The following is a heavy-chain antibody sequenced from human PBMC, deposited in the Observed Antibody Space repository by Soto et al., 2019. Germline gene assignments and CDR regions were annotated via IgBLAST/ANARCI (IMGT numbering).Heavy chain of an antibody. CDR1: GYTFTDYY. CDR2: INPNTGGT. CDR3: AKGGHYDSPHYAES. D-gene: IGHD3-22*01. V-gene: IGHV1-2*04. J-gene: IGHJ5*02. Sequence: QVHLVQSGTEVRQPGASVRVSCKASGYTFTDYYLHWVRQAPGQGPEWMGWINPNTGGTDYAQKFRDWVTMTTDTSINTAYMDLSRLKAHDTAVYYCAKGGHYDSPHYAESWGQGTLVTVSS.